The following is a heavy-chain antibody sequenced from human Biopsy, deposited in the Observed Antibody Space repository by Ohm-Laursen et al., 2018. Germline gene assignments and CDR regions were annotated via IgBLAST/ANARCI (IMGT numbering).Heavy chain of an antibody. CDR2: INQSGST. CDR1: GESSSGYF. J-gene: IGHJ6*02. V-gene: IGHV4-34*01. Sequence: TLSLTCAVNGESSSGYFWNSIRQPPGKGLEWIGEINQSGSTKYNPSLKRRATLSADSSNSQFSLRLTSVTAADTAIYYCARGSGYFKLDVWGQGTTVTVSS. CDR3: ARGSGYFKLDV. D-gene: IGHD5-12*01.